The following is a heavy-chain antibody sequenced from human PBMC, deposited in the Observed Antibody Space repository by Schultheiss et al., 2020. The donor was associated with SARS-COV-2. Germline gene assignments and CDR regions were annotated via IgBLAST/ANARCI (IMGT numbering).Heavy chain of an antibody. Sequence: GGSLRLSCAASGFTFSSYAMSWVRQAPGKGLEWVSDISGSGGSTNYADSVKGRFTISRDNSKNTLYLQMSSLRAEDTAVYYCVKVKPHWYFDLWGRGTLVTVSS. CDR1: GFTFSSYA. J-gene: IGHJ2*01. CDR3: VKVKPHWYFDL. CDR2: ISGSGGST. V-gene: IGHV3-23*01.